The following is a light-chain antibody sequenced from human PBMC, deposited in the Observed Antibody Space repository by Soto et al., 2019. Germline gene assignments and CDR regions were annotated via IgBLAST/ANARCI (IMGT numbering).Light chain of an antibody. CDR1: GSDVGGYDL. V-gene: IGLV2-11*01. Sequence: QSALTQPPSVSGSPGQSVTISCTGAGSDVGGYDLVSWCQHHPGKAPKVLIHDVSERPSGVPERFSGSKSGNTASLTISGLQSDDEADYYCQSYDISLHNYVFGTGTKLTVL. CDR3: QSYDISLHNYV. J-gene: IGLJ1*01. CDR2: DVS.